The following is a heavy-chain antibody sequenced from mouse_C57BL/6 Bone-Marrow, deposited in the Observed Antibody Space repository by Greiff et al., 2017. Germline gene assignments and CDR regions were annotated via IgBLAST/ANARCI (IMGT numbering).Heavy chain of an antibody. CDR2: IYPGSGNT. V-gene: IGHV1-76*01. CDR3: ARPYYYGSSDWYFDV. J-gene: IGHJ1*03. D-gene: IGHD1-1*01. Sequence: VQLQESGAELVRPGASVKLSCKASGYTFTDYYINWVKQRPGQGLEWIARIYPGSGNTYYNEKFKGKATLTAEKSSSTAYMQLSSLTSEDSAVYFCARPYYYGSSDWYFDVWGTGTTVTVSS. CDR1: GYTFTDYY.